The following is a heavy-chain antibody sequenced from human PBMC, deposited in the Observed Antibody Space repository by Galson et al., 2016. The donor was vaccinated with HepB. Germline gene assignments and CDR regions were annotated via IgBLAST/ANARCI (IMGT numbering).Heavy chain of an antibody. CDR3: ARDDFDWPRDWYFDL. D-gene: IGHD3-9*01. CDR2: IGSGSSYI. V-gene: IGHV3-21*01. CDR1: GFTLTRYS. Sequence: SLRLSCAASGFTLTRYSMSWVRQAPGKGLEWVSSIGSGSSYIYYADSVKGRFTISRDIAKNSLYLQMNSLRAEDTAVYFCARDDFDWPRDWYFDLWGRGTLVTVSS. J-gene: IGHJ2*01.